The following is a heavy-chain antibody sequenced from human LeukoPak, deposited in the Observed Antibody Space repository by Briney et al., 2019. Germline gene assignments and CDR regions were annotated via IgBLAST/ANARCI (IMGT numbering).Heavy chain of an antibody. CDR3: AKDGGYSSSWYYFDY. D-gene: IGHD6-13*01. Sequence: GGSLRLSCAASGFTFDDYTMHWVRQAPGKGLEWVALISWDGGSTYYADSVKGRFTISRDNSKNSLYLQMNSLRTEDTALYYCAKDGGYSSSWYYFDYWGQGTLVTVSS. CDR1: GFTFDDYT. V-gene: IGHV3-43*01. CDR2: ISWDGGST. J-gene: IGHJ4*02.